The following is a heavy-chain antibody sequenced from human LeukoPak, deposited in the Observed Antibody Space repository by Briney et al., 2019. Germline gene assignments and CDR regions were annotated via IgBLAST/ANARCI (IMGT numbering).Heavy chain of an antibody. J-gene: IGHJ6*03. CDR1: GGSISSSSFY. V-gene: IGHV4-39*07. Sequence: AETLSLTCTVSGGSISSSSFYWGWIRQPPGMGLDWLGIIYFSGSTLYNPPLNSRVTISLDRSQNQVSLSLTSVTAADTAMYYCATGKERDYFYMDVWGKGTTVTVSS. CDR3: ATGKERDYFYMDV. D-gene: IGHD1-26*01. CDR2: IYFSGST.